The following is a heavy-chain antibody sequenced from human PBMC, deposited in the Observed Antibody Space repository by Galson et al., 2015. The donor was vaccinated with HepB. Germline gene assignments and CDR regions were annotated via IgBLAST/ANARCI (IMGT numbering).Heavy chain of an antibody. J-gene: IGHJ6*02. D-gene: IGHD3-9*01. V-gene: IGHV1-2*02. Sequence: SVKVSCKASGYTFTGYYMHWVRQAPGQGLEWMGWINHNSGGTNYAQKFQGSVTMTRDTSISTAYMELSRLRSDDTAVYYCARVRDPVYANDILTGLWGSYNYGMDVWGQGTTVTVSS. CDR3: ARVRDPVYANDILTGLWGSYNYGMDV. CDR1: GYTFTGYY. CDR2: INHNSGGT.